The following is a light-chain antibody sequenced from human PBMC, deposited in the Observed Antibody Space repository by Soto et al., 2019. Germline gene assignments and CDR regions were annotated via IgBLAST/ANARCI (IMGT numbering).Light chain of an antibody. CDR1: QSLLHSNGYNY. CDR3: MQPLQSWT. V-gene: IGKV2-28*01. CDR2: LGS. J-gene: IGKJ1*01. Sequence: DIVMTQSPLSLPVTPGEPSSISCRFSQSLLHSNGYNYLDWYLQKPGQSPQLLTYLGSNRASGVPDRFSGSGSGTDFTLKISRVEAEDVGVYYCMQPLQSWTFGQGTKVDIK.